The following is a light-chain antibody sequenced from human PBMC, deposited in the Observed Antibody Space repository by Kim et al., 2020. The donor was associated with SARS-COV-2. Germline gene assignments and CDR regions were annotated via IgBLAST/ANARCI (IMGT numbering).Light chain of an antibody. V-gene: IGKV1-39*01. CDR3: QQSHTTPLLT. J-gene: IGKJ4*01. CDR2: AAS. Sequence: DIQMTQSPSSLAASVGDRVTIACRASQSIRTYLNWYQQKPGKAPKLLIYAASSLQSGVPSRFSGSGSGTDFTLTISSLQPEDFATYYCQQSHTTPLLTFGGGTKLEIK. CDR1: QSIRTY.